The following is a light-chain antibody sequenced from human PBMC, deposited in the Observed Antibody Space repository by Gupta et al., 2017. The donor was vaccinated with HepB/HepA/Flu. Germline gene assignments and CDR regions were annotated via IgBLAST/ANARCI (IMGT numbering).Light chain of an antibody. V-gene: IGKV3-11*01. J-gene: IGKJ4*01. CDR1: QNVGDY. Sequence: EIVLTQSPATLPLSPGDRATLSCRASQNVGDYLAWYQQKVGQAPRLLIYGASGRAPGVPARLSGCRCRTYVTQTTPTLQTVDFAVFFGQHRSHWRAQVTFGGGTKME. CDR2: GAS. CDR3: QHRSHWRAQVT.